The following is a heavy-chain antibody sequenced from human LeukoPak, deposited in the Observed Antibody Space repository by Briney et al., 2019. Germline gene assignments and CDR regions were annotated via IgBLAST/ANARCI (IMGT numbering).Heavy chain of an antibody. V-gene: IGHV3-23*01. D-gene: IGHD3-22*01. CDR1: EFTFSIYG. CDR2: ISASGGST. CDR3: AKDPQPYYYDSSSFWEY. J-gene: IGHJ4*02. Sequence: GGSLRLSCGASEFTFSIYGMSWVRQAPGKGLEWVSGISASGGSTYYADSVKGRFTISRDNSKNTLYLQMNSLRAEDTAVYYCAKDPQPYYYDSSSFWEYWGQGTLVTVSS.